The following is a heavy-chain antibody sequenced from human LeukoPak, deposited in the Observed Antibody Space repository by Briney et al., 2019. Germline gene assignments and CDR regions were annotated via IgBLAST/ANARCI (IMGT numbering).Heavy chain of an antibody. V-gene: IGHV6-1*01. D-gene: IGHD3-22*01. CDR1: RNSVSSNRAS. Sequence: SQTLSLTCAISRNSVSSNRASGKWVRQSRSGGLECLRRTLYTSKWNNDYQVSVNSRITINPYTYKNHFSLQLNSVTPEETAVYYCARRRYYDCTDFFDYWGQGTLVTVSS. CDR3: ARRRYYDCTDFFDY. CDR2: TLYTSKWNN. J-gene: IGHJ4*02.